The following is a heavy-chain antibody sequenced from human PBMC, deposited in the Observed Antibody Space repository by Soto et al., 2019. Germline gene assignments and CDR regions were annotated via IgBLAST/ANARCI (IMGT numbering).Heavy chain of an antibody. CDR1: GGSISSGGYY. CDR2: IYYSGST. D-gene: IGHD2-15*01. Sequence: PSETLSLTCTVSGGSISSGGYYWSWIRQHPGKGLEWIGYIYYSGSTYYNPSLKSRVTISVDTSKNQFSLKLSSVTAADTAVYYCAGDRRYCSGGSCYSSWFDPWGQGTLVTVSS. J-gene: IGHJ5*02. V-gene: IGHV4-31*03. CDR3: AGDRRYCSGGSCYSSWFDP.